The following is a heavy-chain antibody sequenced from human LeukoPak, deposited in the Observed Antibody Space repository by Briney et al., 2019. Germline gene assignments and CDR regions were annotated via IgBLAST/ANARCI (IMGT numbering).Heavy chain of an antibody. J-gene: IGHJ4*02. CDR1: GFTFRTYS. CDR2: ISSSGTII. V-gene: IGHV3-48*04. CDR3: ARDHWGYYYDY. Sequence: GGSLRLSCAASGFTFRTYSMNWVRQAPGKGLEWVSYISSSGTIIYYADSVKGRFTISRDNAKNSLYLQMNSLRAEDTAVYYCARDHWGYYYDYWGQGTLVTVSS. D-gene: IGHD7-27*01.